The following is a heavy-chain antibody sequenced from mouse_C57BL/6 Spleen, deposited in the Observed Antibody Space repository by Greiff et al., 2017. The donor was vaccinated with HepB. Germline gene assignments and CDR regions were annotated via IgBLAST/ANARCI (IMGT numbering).Heavy chain of an antibody. Sequence: EVHLVESGGGLVQPGGSLKLSCAASGFTFSDYYMYWVRQTPEKRLEWVAYISNGGGSTYYPDTVKGRFTISRDNAKNTLYLQLSRLKSEDTAMYYCARWDYDDYAMDYWGQGTSVTVSS. D-gene: IGHD2-4*01. CDR1: GFTFSDYY. CDR3: ARWDYDDYAMDY. V-gene: IGHV5-12*01. CDR2: ISNGGGST. J-gene: IGHJ4*01.